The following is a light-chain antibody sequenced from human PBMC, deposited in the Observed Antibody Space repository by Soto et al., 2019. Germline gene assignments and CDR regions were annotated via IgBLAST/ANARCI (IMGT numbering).Light chain of an antibody. V-gene: IGLV2-14*01. Sequence: QSVLTQPASVSGSPGQSITISCSGTSGDVGGYNYVSWYQQHPGKAPKLMIYEVTHRPSGVSDRFSGSKSGNTASLTISGLQAEDEADYYCSSYTSSSARVFGGGTQLTVL. J-gene: IGLJ3*02. CDR2: EVT. CDR3: SSYTSSSARV. CDR1: SGDVGGYNY.